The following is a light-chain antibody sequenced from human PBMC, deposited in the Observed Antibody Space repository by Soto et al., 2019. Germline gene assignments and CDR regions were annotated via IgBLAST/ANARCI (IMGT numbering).Light chain of an antibody. Sequence: TQFPGTLSASPGERVILSCRASQSVRGDLAWFQQKPGRSPRLLTYGTSTRASGVPDRFSGSGSGTDFTLTINSLQSEDFAVYFCQQCNNWPWTFGPGTKVDIK. CDR3: QQCNNWPWT. V-gene: IGKV3-15*01. CDR1: QSVRGD. J-gene: IGKJ1*01. CDR2: GTS.